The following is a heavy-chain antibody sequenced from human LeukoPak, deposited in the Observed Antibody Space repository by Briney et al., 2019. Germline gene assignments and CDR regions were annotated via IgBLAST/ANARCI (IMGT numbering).Heavy chain of an antibody. CDR2: ISVYNGDT. D-gene: IGHD6-13*01. Sequence: ASVKVSCKASGYTFTNFGISWVRQAPGQGREWMGWISVYNGDTNFVQKLQGRVTMTTDTSTTTAYMELRNLRSDDTAMYYCARDHSSSCQLLDYWGQGTLVTVSS. J-gene: IGHJ4*02. V-gene: IGHV1-18*01. CDR3: ARDHSSSCQLLDY. CDR1: GYTFTNFG.